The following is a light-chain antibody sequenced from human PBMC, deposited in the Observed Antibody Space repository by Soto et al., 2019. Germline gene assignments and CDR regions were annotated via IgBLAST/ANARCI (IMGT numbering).Light chain of an antibody. CDR3: QQYNSPWT. CDR2: KAS. CDR1: QSVGTW. Sequence: DIQMTQSPSTLSASVGDRVTITCRASQSVGTWLAWYQHKPGKAPKLLIYKASNLESGVPSRFSGSGSGTEFTLIISILQADDSANYCCQQYNSPWTFGQGTKVEI. J-gene: IGKJ1*01. V-gene: IGKV1-5*03.